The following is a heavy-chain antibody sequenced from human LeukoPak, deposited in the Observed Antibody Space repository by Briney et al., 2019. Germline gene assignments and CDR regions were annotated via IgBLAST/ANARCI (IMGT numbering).Heavy chain of an antibody. D-gene: IGHD1-26*01. Sequence: PRGSLRLSCAASGSTFSDQYMDWVRHAPGKGLQWVGRIGNKASRYTTEYAASVKGRFTISRDDPKNSLYLQMNSLKTEDTALYYCTRGYSGRSAYAFDIWGQGTMVTVYS. CDR2: IGNKASRYTT. CDR3: TRGYSGRSAYAFDI. CDR1: GSTFSDQY. V-gene: IGHV3-72*01. J-gene: IGHJ3*02.